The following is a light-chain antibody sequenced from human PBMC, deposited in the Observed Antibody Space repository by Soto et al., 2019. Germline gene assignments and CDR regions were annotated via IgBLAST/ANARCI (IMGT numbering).Light chain of an antibody. V-gene: IGKV3-20*01. J-gene: IGKJ2*01. CDR3: HQYGSSPWT. CDR2: GAS. CDR1: QSMSSSY. Sequence: EVMLTQSPGTLSLYPGERATLSCRASQSMSSSYLAWYQQKPGQAPRLLMYGASSRATGIPDRFSGSGSETEFTLTISRLEPEDSAVYSCHQYGSSPWTFGQGTKLEIK.